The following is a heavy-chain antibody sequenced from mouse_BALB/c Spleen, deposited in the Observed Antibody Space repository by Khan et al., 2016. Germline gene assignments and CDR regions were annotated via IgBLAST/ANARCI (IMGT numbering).Heavy chain of an antibody. V-gene: IGHV3-2*02. CDR3: ARGDYDGTYYGMDY. Sequence: EVQLQESGPGLVKPSQSLSLTCTVTGHSITNDYAWNWIRQFPGNKLEWMGYITYSGSTSYNPSLRSRISITRDTSKNQFFLQLSSVTTEDTATYYCARGDYDGTYYGMDYWGQGTSVTVSS. J-gene: IGHJ4*01. CDR1: GHSITNDYA. CDR2: ITYSGST. D-gene: IGHD2-4*01.